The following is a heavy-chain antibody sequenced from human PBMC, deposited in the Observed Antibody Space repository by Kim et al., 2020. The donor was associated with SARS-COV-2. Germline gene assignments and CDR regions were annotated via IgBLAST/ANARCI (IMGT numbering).Heavy chain of an antibody. J-gene: IGHJ4*02. CDR3: ARHLTAPYYFDF. CDR2: VFHSGAT. D-gene: IGHD2-21*02. Sequence: SETLSLTCMVSGASINNYYWSWIRQPPGQGLEWIGHVFHSGATKYNSSLKSRVNISVDKSKTQFSLRLISVTAADTAVYYCARHLTAPYYFDFWGRGILVTVSS. V-gene: IGHV4-59*13. CDR1: GASINNYY.